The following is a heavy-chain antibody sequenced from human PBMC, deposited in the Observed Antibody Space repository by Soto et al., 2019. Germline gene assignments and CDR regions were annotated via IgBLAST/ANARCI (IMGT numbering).Heavy chain of an antibody. V-gene: IGHV6-1*01. Sequence: SQTLSLTCAISGDSVSSNSATWNWIRQSPSRGLEWLGRTYYRSKWYNDYAVSVKSRITINPDTSKNQFSLKLGSVTAADTAMYYCVCIFSGGYSYGFYYYGMDVWGQGTTVTVSS. D-gene: IGHD5-18*01. CDR1: GDSVSSNSAT. CDR2: TYYRSKWYN. CDR3: VCIFSGGYSYGFYYYGMDV. J-gene: IGHJ6*02.